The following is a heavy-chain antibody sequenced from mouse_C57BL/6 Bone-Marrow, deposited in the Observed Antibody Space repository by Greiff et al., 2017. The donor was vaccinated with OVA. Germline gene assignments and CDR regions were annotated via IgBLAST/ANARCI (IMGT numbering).Heavy chain of an antibody. D-gene: IGHD2-4*01. CDR2: IHPNSGST. CDR3: ANVYDDYDDGPWFAY. Sequence: VQLQQPGAELVKPGASVKLSCKASGYTFTSYWMHWVKQRPGQGLEWIGMIHPNSGSTNYNEKFKSKATLTVDKSSSTAYMQLSSLTSEYSAVYYWANVYDDYDDGPWFAYWGQGTLVTVSA. J-gene: IGHJ3*01. CDR1: GYTFTSYW. V-gene: IGHV1-64*01.